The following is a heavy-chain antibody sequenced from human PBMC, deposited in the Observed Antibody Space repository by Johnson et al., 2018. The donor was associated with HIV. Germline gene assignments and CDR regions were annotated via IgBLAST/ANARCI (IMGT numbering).Heavy chain of an antibody. J-gene: IGHJ3*02. Sequence: QVQLVESGGGVVQPGRSLRLSCAASGFTFSYYGIHWVRQAPGKGLEWVAVISYAGSDKYYSDSVKGRFTISRDNSKNTLYLQMNSLRAEDTAVYYCAREDQDAFDIWGQGTMVTVSS. V-gene: IGHV3-33*05. CDR3: AREDQDAFDI. CDR1: GFTFSYYG. CDR2: ISYAGSDK.